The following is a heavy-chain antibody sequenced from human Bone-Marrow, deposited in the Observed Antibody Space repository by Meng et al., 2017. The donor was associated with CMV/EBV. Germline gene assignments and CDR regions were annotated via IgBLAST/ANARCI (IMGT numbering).Heavy chain of an antibody. CDR1: GGSFSGYY. CDR2: INHSGST. V-gene: IGHV4-34*01. J-gene: IGHJ1*01. D-gene: IGHD2-2*01. Sequence: SETLSLTCAVYGGSFSGYYWSWIRQPPGKGLEWIGEINHSGSTNYNPPLKSRVTISVDTSKNQFSLKLSPVTAADTAVYYCARGSQLLGHFQHWGQGTLVTVSS. CDR3: ARGSQLLGHFQH.